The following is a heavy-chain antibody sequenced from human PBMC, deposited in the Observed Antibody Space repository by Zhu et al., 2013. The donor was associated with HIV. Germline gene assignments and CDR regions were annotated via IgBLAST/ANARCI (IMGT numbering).Heavy chain of an antibody. CDR2: INPSGGRT. V-gene: IGHV1-46*01. D-gene: IGHD6-19*01. CDR1: GYTFTSYY. J-gene: IGHJ6*02. CDR3: APGRGQWPLYYAMDI. Sequence: QVQLVQSGAEVKKPGASVKVSCKASGYTFTSYYMHWVRQAPGQGLEWMGIINPSGGRTTYAQKFQGRVTLTRDMAINTVYMELSSLRSDDTAVYYCAPGRGQWPLYYAMDIWGQGTTVSVSS.